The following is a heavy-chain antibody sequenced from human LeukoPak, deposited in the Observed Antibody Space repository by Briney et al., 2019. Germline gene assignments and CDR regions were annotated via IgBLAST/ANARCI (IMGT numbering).Heavy chain of an antibody. CDR1: GFTFSSYW. CDR2: IISDGTST. CDR3: ARDLGQYHDTSDNWFDP. Sequence: AGGSLRLSCAASGFTFSSYWMHWVRQAPGKGLVWVSRIISDGTSTFYADSVKGRFTISRDKAKNTVYLQMNSLRAEDTAVYYCARDLGQYHDTSDNWFDPWGQGTLVTVSS. V-gene: IGHV3-74*01. J-gene: IGHJ5*02. D-gene: IGHD3-22*01.